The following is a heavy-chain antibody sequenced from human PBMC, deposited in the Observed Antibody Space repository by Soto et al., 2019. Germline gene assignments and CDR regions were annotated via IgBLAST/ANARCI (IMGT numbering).Heavy chain of an antibody. CDR3: ARAPGTYYYDSSGIDY. V-gene: IGHV3-74*01. J-gene: IGHJ4*02. D-gene: IGHD3-22*01. CDR1: GFTFSSYW. Sequence: EVQLVESGGGLVQPGGSLRLSCAASGFTFSSYWMHWVRQAPGKGLVWVSRINSDGSSTSYADSVKGRFTISRDNAKNTLYLQMNSLRAEDTAVYYGARAPGTYYYDSSGIDYWGQGTLVTVSS. CDR2: INSDGSST.